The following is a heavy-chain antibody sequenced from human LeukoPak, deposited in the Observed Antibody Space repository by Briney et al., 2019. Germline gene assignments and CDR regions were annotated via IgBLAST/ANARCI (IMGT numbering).Heavy chain of an antibody. V-gene: IGHV3-21*01. CDR3: ARGGMVRGVTQKHFDY. J-gene: IGHJ4*02. D-gene: IGHD3-10*01. Sequence: GGSLRLSCAASGFTFSSYSMNWVRQAPGKGLEWVSSISSSSSYIYYADSVKGRFTISRDNAKNSLYLQMNSLRAEDTAVYYCARGGMVRGVTQKHFDYWGQGTLVTVSS. CDR1: GFTFSSYS. CDR2: ISSSSSYI.